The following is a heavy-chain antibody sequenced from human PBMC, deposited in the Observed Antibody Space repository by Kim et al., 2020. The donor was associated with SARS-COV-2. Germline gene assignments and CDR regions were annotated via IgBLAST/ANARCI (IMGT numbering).Heavy chain of an antibody. CDR1: GFTFSSYA. CDR2: ISGGSDNT. J-gene: IGHJ4*02. D-gene: IGHD3-10*01. CDR3: AKDVYFVGGKRAFDY. V-gene: IGHV3-23*01. Sequence: GGSLRLSCAASGFTFSSYAMSWVRQAPGKGLEWVSTISGGSDNTYYADSVKGRFTISRDNSKNTLYLQMNSLRVEDTAVYYCAKDVYFVGGKRAFDYWGQGTLVTVSS.